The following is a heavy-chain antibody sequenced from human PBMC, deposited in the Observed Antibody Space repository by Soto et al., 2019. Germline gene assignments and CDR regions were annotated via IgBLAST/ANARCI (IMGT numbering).Heavy chain of an antibody. D-gene: IGHD6-6*01. J-gene: IGHJ5*02. Sequence: GGSLRLSCAASGFTFSSYSMNWVRQAPGKGLEWVSYISSSSSTIYYADSVKGRFTISRDNAKNSLYLQMNSLRAEDTAVYYCARDRTSIAARSWFDPWGQGTLVTVSS. CDR3: ARDRTSIAARSWFDP. V-gene: IGHV3-48*01. CDR1: GFTFSSYS. CDR2: ISSSSSTI.